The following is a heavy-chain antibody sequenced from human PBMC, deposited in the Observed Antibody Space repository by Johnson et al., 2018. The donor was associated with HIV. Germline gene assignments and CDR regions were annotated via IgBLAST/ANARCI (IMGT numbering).Heavy chain of an antibody. CDR1: GFTFDDYA. CDR2: ISWNRGSI. CDR3: ARGGVVTAIPHAFDI. D-gene: IGHD2-21*02. J-gene: IGHJ3*02. Sequence: VQLVESGGGVVRPGGSLRLSCAASGFTFDDYAMHWVRQAPGKGLEWVSGISWNRGSIGYADSVKGRFTISRDNAKNSLYLQMNSLRAEDTAVYYCARGGVVTAIPHAFDIWGQGTTVTVSP. V-gene: IGHV3-9*01.